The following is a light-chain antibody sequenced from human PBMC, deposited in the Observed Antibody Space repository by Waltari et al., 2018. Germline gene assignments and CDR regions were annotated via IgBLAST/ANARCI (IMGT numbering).Light chain of an antibody. CDR1: QDISIW. CDR2: CSS. Sequence: DIQLTQSTSSVSASVGERVTITCLARQDISIWFAGYQQTPGKDPKILIYCSSTLQSGVPSRFSGIGSGTVFTLTINSLQPEDFATFYCQEAYSFPGITFGQGTQLDIK. V-gene: IGKV1-12*01. CDR3: QEAYSFPGIT. J-gene: IGKJ5*01.